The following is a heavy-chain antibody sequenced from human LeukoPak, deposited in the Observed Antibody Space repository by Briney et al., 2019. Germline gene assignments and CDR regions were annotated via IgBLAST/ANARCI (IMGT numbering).Heavy chain of an antibody. D-gene: IGHD5-12*01. Sequence: GGSLRLSCAPSGVRFSSQEMARVPDTPGKGLWWVSYISKVGRTIYYADSVKGGFTISRDNTRSSLFLQMNRLRADDTGLYYCARGSYAGFDLYFDLWGGGTLVSISS. CDR2: ISKVGRTI. V-gene: IGHV3-48*03. J-gene: IGHJ4*02. CDR1: GVRFSSQE. CDR3: ARGSYAGFDLYFDL.